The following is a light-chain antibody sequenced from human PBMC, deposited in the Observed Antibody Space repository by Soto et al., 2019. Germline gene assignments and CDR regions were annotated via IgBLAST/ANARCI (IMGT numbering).Light chain of an antibody. Sequence: DIVMTQSPPSLPVTPGEPASISCRSSQSLLHSNGYNYLDWYLQKPGQSPQLLIYLGSNRSSGVPDRFSGSGPGTDFTLKISRVEAEDVGVYYCMQALQTPLTFGGGTK. CDR1: QSLLHSNGYNY. J-gene: IGKJ4*01. V-gene: IGKV2-28*01. CDR2: LGS. CDR3: MQALQTPLT.